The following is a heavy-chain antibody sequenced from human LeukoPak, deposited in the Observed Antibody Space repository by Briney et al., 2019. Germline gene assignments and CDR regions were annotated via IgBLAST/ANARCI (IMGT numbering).Heavy chain of an antibody. D-gene: IGHD6-19*01. Sequence: PGGPLRLSCVASGFTFSNYAMTWVRQAPGKGLEWVSDISGSGGITYYADSVRGRLTISRDNSLNTLYLQMNSLRAEDTAVYYCAKAVAGYWYFDLWGRGTLLTVSS. CDR1: GFTFSNYA. J-gene: IGHJ2*01. CDR3: AKAVAGYWYFDL. CDR2: ISGSGGIT. V-gene: IGHV3-23*01.